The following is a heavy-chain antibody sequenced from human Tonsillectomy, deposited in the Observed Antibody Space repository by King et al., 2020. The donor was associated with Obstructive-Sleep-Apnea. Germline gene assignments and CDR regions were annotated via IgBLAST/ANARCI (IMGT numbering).Heavy chain of an antibody. CDR3: ARDRRYCTSTSCYTLYGMDV. CDR1: GFTFSSYP. CDR2: ISYDGSNK. J-gene: IGHJ6*02. V-gene: IGHV3-30*04. D-gene: IGHD2-2*02. Sequence: HVQLVESGGGVVQPGRSLRLSCAASGFTFSSYPMHWGRQAPGKGLEWVAVISYDGSNKYYADSVKGRFTISRDNSKNTLSLQMNSLRADDTAVYYCARDRRYCTSTSCYTLYGMDVWGQGTTVTVSS.